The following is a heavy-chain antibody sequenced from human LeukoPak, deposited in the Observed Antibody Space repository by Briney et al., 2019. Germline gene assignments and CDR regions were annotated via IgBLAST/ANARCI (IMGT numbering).Heavy chain of an antibody. J-gene: IGHJ5*02. CDR2: IYYSGST. CDR1: GDSISSGGYY. D-gene: IGHD3-10*01. CDR3: ARVTYYYGSGSYRWFDP. Sequence: SETLSLTCTVSGDSISSGGYYWSWIRQHPGKGLEWIGYIYYSGSTYYNPSLKSRVTISVDTSKNQFSLKLSSVTAADTAVYYFARVTYYYGSGSYRWFDPWGQGTLVTVSS. V-gene: IGHV4-31*03.